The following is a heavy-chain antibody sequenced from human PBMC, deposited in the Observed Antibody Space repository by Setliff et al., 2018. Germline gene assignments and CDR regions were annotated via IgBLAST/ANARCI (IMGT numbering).Heavy chain of an antibody. CDR3: ARDDPNHYDVSGYSAGYFDY. Sequence: SETLSLTCAVSGASINSHYWSWIRQPPGKGLEWIGLFFYSGDSRYNPSLKSRVTMSVDASRNQFSLRLQSVTAADTAVYFCARDDPNHYDVSGYSAGYFDYWGLGTPVTVSS. CDR1: GASINSHY. V-gene: IGHV4-59*11. D-gene: IGHD3-22*01. CDR2: FFYSGDS. J-gene: IGHJ4*02.